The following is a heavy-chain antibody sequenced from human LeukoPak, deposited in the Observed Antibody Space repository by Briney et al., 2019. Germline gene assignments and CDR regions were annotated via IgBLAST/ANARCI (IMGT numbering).Heavy chain of an antibody. Sequence: SETLPLTCAVSGYSISSGYYWGWIRQPPGKGLEWIGSIYHSGSTYYNPSLKSRVTISVDTSKNQFSLKLSSVTAADTAVEYCAIAWAGSSRYFDYWGQGTPVTVSS. D-gene: IGHD6-13*01. CDR3: AIAWAGSSRYFDY. J-gene: IGHJ4*02. CDR2: IYHSGST. V-gene: IGHV4-38-2*01. CDR1: GYSISSGYY.